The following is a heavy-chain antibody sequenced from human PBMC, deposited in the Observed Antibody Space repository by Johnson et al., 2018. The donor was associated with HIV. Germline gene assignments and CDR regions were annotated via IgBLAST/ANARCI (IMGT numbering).Heavy chain of an antibody. D-gene: IGHD3-22*01. CDR1: GFSVSSDY. CDR3: ARDRRYYDSSGYYHDAFDI. J-gene: IGHJ3*02. Sequence: QVQLVESGGGLVQPGGSLRLSCVASGFSVSSDYMSWVRQAPGKGLEWVAVISYDGSNKYYADSVKGRFTISRDNSKNTLYLQMNSLRAEDTAVYFCARDRRYYDSSGYYHDAFDIWGQGTMVTVSS. CDR2: ISYDGSNK. V-gene: IGHV3-30*03.